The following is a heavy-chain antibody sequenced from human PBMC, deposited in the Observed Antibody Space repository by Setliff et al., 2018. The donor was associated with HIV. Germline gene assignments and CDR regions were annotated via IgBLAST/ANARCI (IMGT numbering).Heavy chain of an antibody. D-gene: IGHD5-12*01. CDR3: HSGYDTEEQSYFDY. Sequence: GGSLRLSCAASGFIFSAYSLNWVRQAPGKGLEWVSSISSTSSYINYADSVKGRFTISRDNAKNTLYLQMNSLRAEDTGVYYCHSGYDTEEQSYFDYWGQGTLVTVSS. CDR1: GFIFSAYS. J-gene: IGHJ4*02. CDR2: ISSTSSYI. V-gene: IGHV3-21*01.